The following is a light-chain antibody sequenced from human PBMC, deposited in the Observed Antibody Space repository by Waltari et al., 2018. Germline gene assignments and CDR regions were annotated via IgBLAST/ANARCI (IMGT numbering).Light chain of an antibody. CDR1: NSNLGTNP. V-gene: IGLV1-47*01. Sequence: QSILTQPPSESGTPGQTVTISCSGHNSNLGTNPASWFQQVPGTAPKVLIYNDDRRPSGVPDRFSASKSGTSASLAISGLRSDDEADYYCAAWDDTVKSVLFGGGTKLTVL. CDR2: NDD. CDR3: AAWDDTVKSVL. J-gene: IGLJ2*01.